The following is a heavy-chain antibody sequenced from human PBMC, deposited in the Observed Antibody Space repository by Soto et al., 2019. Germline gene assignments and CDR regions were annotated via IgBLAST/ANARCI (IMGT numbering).Heavy chain of an antibody. CDR2: ISSSSSTI. Sequence: EVTLVESGGGLVQPGGSLRLSCAASGFTFSSYSMNWVRQAPGKGLEWVSYISSSSSTIYYADSVKGRFTISRDNAKNSLYLQMNSLRAEDTAVYYCASQSSEWLLFASWGQGTLVTVSS. D-gene: IGHD5-12*01. CDR1: GFTFSSYS. CDR3: ASQSSEWLLFAS. J-gene: IGHJ4*02. V-gene: IGHV3-48*01.